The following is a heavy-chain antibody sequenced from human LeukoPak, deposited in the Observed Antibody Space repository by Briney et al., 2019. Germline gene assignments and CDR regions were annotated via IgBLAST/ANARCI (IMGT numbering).Heavy chain of an antibody. Sequence: GGSLRLSCAASGFTFSSYGMHWVRQAPGKGLEWVAFIRYDGSNKYYADSVKGRFTISRGNSKNTLYLQMNSLRAEDTAVYYCARAMYQLLTHYFDYWGQGTLVTVSS. D-gene: IGHD2-2*01. J-gene: IGHJ4*02. CDR1: GFTFSSYG. CDR3: ARAMYQLLTHYFDY. V-gene: IGHV3-30*02. CDR2: IRYDGSNK.